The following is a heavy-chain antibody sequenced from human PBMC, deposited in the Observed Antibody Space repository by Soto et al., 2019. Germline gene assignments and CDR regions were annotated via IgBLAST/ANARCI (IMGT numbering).Heavy chain of an antibody. D-gene: IGHD4-4*01. Sequence: GGSLRLSCAASGFTFSSYSMNWVRQAPGKGLEWVSYISSSSSTIYYADSVKGRFTISRDNAKNSLYLQMNSLRAEDTAVYYCARSGASRRRRNPSRDTVTTDRDYWGQGTLVTVSS. J-gene: IGHJ4*02. CDR3: ARSGASRRRRNPSRDTVTTDRDY. CDR1: GFTFSSYS. CDR2: ISSSSSTI. V-gene: IGHV3-48*01.